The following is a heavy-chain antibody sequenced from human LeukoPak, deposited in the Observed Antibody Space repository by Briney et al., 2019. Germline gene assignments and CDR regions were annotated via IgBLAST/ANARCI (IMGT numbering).Heavy chain of an antibody. CDR2: ISYDGSNK. CDR3: ARDLTYYDSSGPYDY. J-gene: IGHJ4*02. V-gene: IGHV3-30-3*01. CDR1: GFTFSSYA. Sequence: GGSLRLSCAASGFTFSSYAMHWVRQAPGKGLEWVAVISYDGSNKYYADSVKGRFTISRDNSKNTLYLQMNSLRAEDTAVYYCARDLTYYDSSGPYDYWGQGTLVTVSS. D-gene: IGHD3-22*01.